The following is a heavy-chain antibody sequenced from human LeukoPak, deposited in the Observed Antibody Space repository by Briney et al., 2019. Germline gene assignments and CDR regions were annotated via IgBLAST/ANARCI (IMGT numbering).Heavy chain of an antibody. D-gene: IGHD3-16*02. CDR2: MNPNSGNT. CDR3: ARVANTFGGVIMYNWFDP. J-gene: IGHJ5*02. Sequence: ASVKVSCKASGYTFTSYDINWVQQATGQGLEWMGWMNPNSGNTGYAQKFQGRVTMTRNTSISTAYMELSSLRSEDTAVYYCARVANTFGGVIMYNWFDPWGQGTLVTVSS. V-gene: IGHV1-8*01. CDR1: GYTFTSYD.